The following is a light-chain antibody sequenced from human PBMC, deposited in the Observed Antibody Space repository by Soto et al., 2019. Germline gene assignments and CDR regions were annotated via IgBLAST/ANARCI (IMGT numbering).Light chain of an antibody. CDR2: EGT. J-gene: IGLJ1*01. Sequence: QSVLTQPAYVSGSPGQSISISCTGTSSDVVTYNLVSWYQQHPGKAPTVLIYEGTKRPSGVSNRFSGSKSGNTASLTISGLQTEDEADYYCYSFAGSTTFSYVFGPGTKVTVL. CDR3: YSFAGSTTFSYV. V-gene: IGLV2-23*03. CDR1: SSDVVTYNL.